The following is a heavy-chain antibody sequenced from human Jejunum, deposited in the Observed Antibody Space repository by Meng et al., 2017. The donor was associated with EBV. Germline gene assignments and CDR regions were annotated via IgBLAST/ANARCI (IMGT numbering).Heavy chain of an antibody. CDR3: ARTFGDYDAFDY. V-gene: IGHV1-46*01. D-gene: IGHD4-17*01. J-gene: IGHJ4*02. CDR2: INTRGGTT. CDR1: GYTFTTYF. Sequence: QVHAGQFGAEVKKPGASVKVSCKASGYTFTTYFLHWVRQAPGQGLEWMGIINTRGGTTTYAQGFQGRVTMSRDTSTGTVYMDLSGLTSEDTAMYYCARTFGDYDAFDYWGQGTLVTVSS.